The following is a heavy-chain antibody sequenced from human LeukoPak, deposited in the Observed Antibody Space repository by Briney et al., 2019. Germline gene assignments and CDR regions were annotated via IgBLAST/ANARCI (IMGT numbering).Heavy chain of an antibody. J-gene: IGHJ4*02. CDR3: ARDLGGFDY. Sequence: SGGSLRLSCAASGFTFSSYSMNWVRQAPGKGLEWVSSISSSSSYIYYADSVKGRFTISRDNAKNSLYLQMNNLRAEDTAVYYCARDLGGFDYWGQGTLVTVSS. V-gene: IGHV3-21*01. CDR1: GFTFSSYS. CDR2: ISSSSSYI. D-gene: IGHD3-10*01.